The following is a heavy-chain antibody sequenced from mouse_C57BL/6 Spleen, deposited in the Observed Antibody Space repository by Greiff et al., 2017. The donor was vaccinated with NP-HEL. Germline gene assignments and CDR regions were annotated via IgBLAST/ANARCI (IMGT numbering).Heavy chain of an antibody. V-gene: IGHV5-6*01. J-gene: IGHJ1*03. CDR2: ISSGGSYT. CDR1: GFTFSSYG. D-gene: IGHD2-4*01. CDR3: ARHDYDGYFDV. Sequence: EVMLVESGGDLVKPGGSLKLSCAASGFTFSSYGMSWVRQTPDKRLEWVATISSGGSYTYYPDSVKGRFTISRDNAKNTLYLQMSSLKSEDTAMYYCARHDYDGYFDVWGTGTTVTVSS.